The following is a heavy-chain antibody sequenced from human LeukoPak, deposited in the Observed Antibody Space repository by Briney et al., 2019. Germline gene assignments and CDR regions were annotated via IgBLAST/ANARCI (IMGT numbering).Heavy chain of an antibody. CDR3: GRHLTISQLNCFDP. V-gene: IGHV4-39*01. D-gene: IGHD1-1*01. CDR2: IYHSGNT. J-gene: IGHJ5*02. CDR1: GGSISSHGYY. Sequence: PSETLSLTCTVSGGSISSHGYYWGWIRQTPGKGLEWIGSIYHSGNTYFNPSLKSRVTMSIDTSKNQFSLSLTSVTAADTAVYYCGRHLTISQLNCFDPWGQGTQVTVSS.